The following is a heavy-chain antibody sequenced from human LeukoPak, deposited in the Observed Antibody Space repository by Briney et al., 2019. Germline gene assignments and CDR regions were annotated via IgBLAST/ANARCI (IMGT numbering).Heavy chain of an antibody. CDR3: ARCGSKYYYYMDV. CDR2: ISYSGTT. Sequence: PSETLSLTCSVSSASINSSPYFWAWIRQSPGKGLEWIATISYSGTTYYNPSLKSRVTISVDTSKNQFSLKLSSVTAADTAVYYCARCGSKYYYYMDVWGKGTTVTISS. D-gene: IGHD3-10*01. CDR1: SASINSSPYF. J-gene: IGHJ6*03. V-gene: IGHV4-39*07.